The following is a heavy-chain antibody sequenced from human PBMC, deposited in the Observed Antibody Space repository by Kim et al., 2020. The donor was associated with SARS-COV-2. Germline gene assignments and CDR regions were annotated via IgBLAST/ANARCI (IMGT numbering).Heavy chain of an antibody. J-gene: IGHJ4*01. CDR1: GFTFSTYG. V-gene: IGHV3-33*01. Sequence: GGSLRLSCTASGFTFSTYGMHWVRQAPGKGLEWVAVIWYDGNNKYYADSVKGRFTISRDNSKNTLYLQMNSLRAEDTAVYYCARDVRDYYGSGSYPFD. CDR3: ARDVRDYYGSGSYPFD. D-gene: IGHD3-10*01. CDR2: IWYDGNNK.